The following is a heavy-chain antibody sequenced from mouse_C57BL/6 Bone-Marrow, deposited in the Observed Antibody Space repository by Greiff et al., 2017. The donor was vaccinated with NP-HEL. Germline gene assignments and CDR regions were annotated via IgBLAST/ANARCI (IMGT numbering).Heavy chain of an antibody. CDR1: GFNIKDDY. CDR2: IDPENGDT. D-gene: IGHD2-3*01. V-gene: IGHV14-4*01. J-gene: IGHJ4*01. Sequence: EVKLQQSGAELVRPGASVKLSCTASGFNIKDDYMHWVKQRPEQGLEWIGWIDPENGDTEYASKFQGKATITADTSSNTAYLQLSSLTSEDTAVYYCTTSYDGYYDYAMDYWGQGTSVTVSS. CDR3: TTSYDGYYDYAMDY.